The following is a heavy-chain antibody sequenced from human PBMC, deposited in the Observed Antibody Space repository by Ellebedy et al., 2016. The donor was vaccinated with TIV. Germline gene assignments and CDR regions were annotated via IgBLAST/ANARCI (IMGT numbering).Heavy chain of an antibody. Sequence: ASVKVSCKLSGYTLNELSMHWVRQVPGKGLEWMGVFNPEDDEGIYAQKFQGRLTMTEDKSTGTTYMELSSLRSDDTAVYFCAIDQGSYDTQYYTFDVWGHGTTVTVSS. CDR2: FNPEDDEG. D-gene: IGHD2/OR15-2a*01. J-gene: IGHJ6*02. CDR3: AIDQGSYDTQYYTFDV. V-gene: IGHV1-24*01. CDR1: GYTLNELS.